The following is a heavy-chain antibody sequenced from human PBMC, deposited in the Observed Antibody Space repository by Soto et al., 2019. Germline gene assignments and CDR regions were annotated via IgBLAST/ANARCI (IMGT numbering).Heavy chain of an antibody. J-gene: IGHJ4*02. D-gene: IGHD2-15*01. CDR1: GGTFSSYA. Sequence: GASVKVSFKASGGTFSSYAISWVRQAPGQGLEWMGGIIPIFGTANYAQKFQGRVTITADKSTSTAYMELSSLRSEDTAVYYCASRSGVSLAHLHYWGQGTMVIVSP. CDR3: ASRSGVSLAHLHY. V-gene: IGHV1-69*06. CDR2: IIPIFGTA.